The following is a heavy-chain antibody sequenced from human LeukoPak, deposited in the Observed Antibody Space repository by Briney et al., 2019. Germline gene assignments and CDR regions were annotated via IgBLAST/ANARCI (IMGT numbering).Heavy chain of an antibody. D-gene: IGHD3-10*02. V-gene: IGHV3-30-3*01. J-gene: IGHJ4*02. Sequence: GGSPRLSCVAPGFTFSSYAVHWVRQAPGKGLEWVAVISYDGSNKYYADSVKGRFTISRDNSKNTLYLQMNSLRAEDTAVYYCARVTLRATTYGGLDYWGQGTLVTVSS. CDR1: GFTFSSYA. CDR2: ISYDGSNK. CDR3: ARVTLRATTYGGLDY.